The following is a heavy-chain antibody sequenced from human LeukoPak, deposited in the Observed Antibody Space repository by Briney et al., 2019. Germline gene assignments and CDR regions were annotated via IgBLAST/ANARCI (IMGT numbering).Heavy chain of an antibody. V-gene: IGHV1-46*01. Sequence: ASVKVSCKASGYTFTSYYMHWVRQAPGQGLEWMGIINPSGGSTSYAQKFQGRVTMTRDTSTSTVYMELSSLRSEDTAVYYCARGPPYDILTGYSIDYFDYWGQGTLVTVSS. J-gene: IGHJ4*02. D-gene: IGHD3-9*01. CDR2: INPSGGST. CDR1: GYTFTSYY. CDR3: ARGPPYDILTGYSIDYFDY.